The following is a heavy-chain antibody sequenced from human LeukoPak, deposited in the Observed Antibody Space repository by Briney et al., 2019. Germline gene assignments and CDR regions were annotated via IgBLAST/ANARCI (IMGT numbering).Heavy chain of an antibody. Sequence: PGGSLRLSCAASGFTFSNYWMHWVRQAPGKGLVWVSGMNSDGSITSYADSVKGRFTISRDNAENTLYLQMNSLRADDTAVFYCARDRSYIDYWGQGTLVTVSS. V-gene: IGHV3-74*01. CDR2: MNSDGSIT. CDR1: GFTFSNYW. J-gene: IGHJ4*02. CDR3: ARDRSYIDY.